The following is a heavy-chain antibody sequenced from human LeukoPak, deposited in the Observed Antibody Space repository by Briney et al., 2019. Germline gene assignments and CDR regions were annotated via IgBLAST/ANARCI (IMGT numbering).Heavy chain of an antibody. D-gene: IGHD3-22*01. CDR1: GGSISSYY. Sequence: SETLSLTCTVSGGSISSYYWSWIRQPPGKGLEWIGCIYNIGSTTYNPSLKSRVTMSVDTSKNQFSLKLSSVTAADTAVYYCARAQSYYDISGYPDAFDIWGQGTMVTVSS. CDR2: IYNIGST. CDR3: ARAQSYYDISGYPDAFDI. V-gene: IGHV4-59*01. J-gene: IGHJ3*02.